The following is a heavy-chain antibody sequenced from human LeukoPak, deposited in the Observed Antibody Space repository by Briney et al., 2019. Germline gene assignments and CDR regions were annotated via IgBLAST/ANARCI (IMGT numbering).Heavy chain of an antibody. CDR1: GFTFSSYW. J-gene: IGHJ4*02. CDR3: AREHYDYWSGYYGY. Sequence: PGGSLRLSCAASGFTFSSYWMSWVRQAPGKGLEWVASIKQDGSEKYYVDSVKGRFTISRDNAKNSLYLQMNSLRAEDTAVYYCAREHYDYWSGYYGYWGQGTLVTVSS. D-gene: IGHD3-3*01. CDR2: IKQDGSEK. V-gene: IGHV3-7*01.